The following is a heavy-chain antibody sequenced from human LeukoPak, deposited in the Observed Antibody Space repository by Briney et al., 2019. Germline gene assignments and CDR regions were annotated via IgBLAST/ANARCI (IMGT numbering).Heavy chain of an antibody. J-gene: IGHJ4*02. D-gene: IGHD1-26*01. CDR2: IWYDGSNK. Sequence: PGGSLRLSCATSGFTFSNFGMHWVRQAPGKGLEGVAVIWYDGSNKFYADSVKGRFTISRDNSKNTLFLQMNSLRAEDTAVYYCAKDGVGGTHADYWGQGTLVTVSS. CDR3: AKDGVGGTHADY. CDR1: GFTFSNFG. V-gene: IGHV3-33*06.